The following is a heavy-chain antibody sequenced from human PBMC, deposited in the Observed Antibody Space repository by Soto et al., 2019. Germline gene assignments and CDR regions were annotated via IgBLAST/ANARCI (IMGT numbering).Heavy chain of an antibody. V-gene: IGHV4-59*01. CDR3: ARGREDFNAGSGPRWMWIAP. Sequence: SETLCLTWTVAGGSLGGDFLSLLRPPPGKGLEWIGYISISGNTDYSPSLKSRATISADTSRNQFSLKLRSVNTADTAVYFCARGREDFNAGSGPRWMWIAPWGQGTLVTVSS. CDR2: ISISGNT. J-gene: IGHJ5*02. CDR1: GGSLGGDF. D-gene: IGHD3-3*01.